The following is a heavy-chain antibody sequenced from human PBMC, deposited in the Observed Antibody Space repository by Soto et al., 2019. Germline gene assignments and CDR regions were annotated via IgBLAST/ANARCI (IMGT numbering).Heavy chain of an antibody. J-gene: IGHJ4*02. CDR2: IYSGGST. V-gene: IGHV3-53*01. CDR1: GFTVSSNY. CDR3: AKAISGYNAPLDH. D-gene: IGHD1-20*01. Sequence: GESLKISCAASGFTVSSNYMSWVRQAPGKGLEWVSVIYSGGSTYYADSVKGRFTISRDNSKNTLYVQMNSLRAEDTAVYYCAKAISGYNAPLDHWGQGTRVTVSS.